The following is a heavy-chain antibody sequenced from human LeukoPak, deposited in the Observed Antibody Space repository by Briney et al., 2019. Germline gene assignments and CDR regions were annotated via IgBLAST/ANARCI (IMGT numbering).Heavy chain of an antibody. D-gene: IGHD3-9*01. J-gene: IGHJ4*02. CDR2: ISSNGGST. CDR1: GFTFSSYA. CDR3: ARGSDILTGSFDY. Sequence: QTGGSLRLSCAASGFTFSSYAMHWVRQAPGKGLEYVSAISSNGGSTYYANSVKGRFTISRDNSKNTLYLQMGSLRAEDMAVYYCARGSDILTGSFDYWGQGTLVTVSS. V-gene: IGHV3-64*01.